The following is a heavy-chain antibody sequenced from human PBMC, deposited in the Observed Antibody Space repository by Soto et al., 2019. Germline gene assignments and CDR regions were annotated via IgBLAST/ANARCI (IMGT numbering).Heavy chain of an antibody. CDR1: GGSISSSNW. J-gene: IGHJ6*02. CDR2: IYHSGST. D-gene: IGHD3-10*01. Sequence: SETLSLTCAVSGGSISSSNWWSWVRQPPGKGLEWIGEIYHSGSTNYNPSLKSRVTISVDKSKNQFSLKLSSVTAADTAVYYCARDGPYYYGSGSYWGGVGYYGMDVWGQGTTVTVSS. CDR3: ARDGPYYYGSGSYWGGVGYYGMDV. V-gene: IGHV4-4*02.